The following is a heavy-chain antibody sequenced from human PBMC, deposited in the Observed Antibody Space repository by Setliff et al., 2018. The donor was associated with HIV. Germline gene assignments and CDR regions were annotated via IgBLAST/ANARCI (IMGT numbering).Heavy chain of an antibody. CDR3: ARARRDSYDRGRRNHYYIDV. D-gene: IGHD3-22*01. CDR2: MNPNSGNT. V-gene: IGHV1-8*02. J-gene: IGHJ6*03. CDR1: GYTFTSED. Sequence: ASVKVSCKASGYTFTSEDINWVRQASGQGLEWMGWMNPNSGNTDSAQKFQGRVTMTRDASISTAYMELNTLKFEDTAVYYCARARRDSYDRGRRNHYYIDVWGKGTTVTVSS.